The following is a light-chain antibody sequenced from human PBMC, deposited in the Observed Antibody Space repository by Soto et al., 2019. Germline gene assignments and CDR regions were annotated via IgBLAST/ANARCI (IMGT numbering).Light chain of an antibody. CDR1: NSDVGGYNY. CDR3: SSYTPRSLYV. Sequence: QSVLTQPASVSGSPGQSITISCSGTNSDVGGYNYVSWYQQHPGKAPKLMIYDVSYRPSGISNRFSGSKSDNTASLTISGLQAEDEADYYCSSYTPRSLYVLGTGTKVTLL. CDR2: DVS. J-gene: IGLJ1*01. V-gene: IGLV2-14*01.